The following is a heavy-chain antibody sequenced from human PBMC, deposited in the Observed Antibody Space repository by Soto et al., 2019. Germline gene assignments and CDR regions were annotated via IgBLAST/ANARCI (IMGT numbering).Heavy chain of an antibody. V-gene: IGHV3-30-3*01. CDR1: GFTFSSYA. CDR2: ISYDGSNK. D-gene: IGHD1-26*01. J-gene: IGHJ4*02. CDR3: ASRVREVY. Sequence: QVQLVESGGGVVQPGRSLRLSCAASGFTFSSYAMHWVRQAPGKGLEWVAVISYDGSNKYYADSVKGRFTISRDNSKNTLYLQMNRLRAEDTAVYYCASRVREVYWGQGTLVTVSS.